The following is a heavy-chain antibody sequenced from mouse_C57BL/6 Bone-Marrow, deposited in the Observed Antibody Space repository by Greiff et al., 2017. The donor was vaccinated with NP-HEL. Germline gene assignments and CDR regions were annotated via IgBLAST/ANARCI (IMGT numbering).Heavy chain of an antibody. CDR1: GYTFTSYW. V-gene: IGHV1-69*01. Sequence: QVQLKQPGAELVMPGASVKLSCKASGYTFTSYWMHWVKQRPGQGLEWIGEIDPSDSYTNYNQKFKGKSTLTVDKSSSTAYMQLSSLTSEDSAVYYCARFGGRLRRSYWGQGTTLTVSS. CDR2: IDPSDSYT. D-gene: IGHD2-2*01. CDR3: ARFGGRLRRSY. J-gene: IGHJ2*01.